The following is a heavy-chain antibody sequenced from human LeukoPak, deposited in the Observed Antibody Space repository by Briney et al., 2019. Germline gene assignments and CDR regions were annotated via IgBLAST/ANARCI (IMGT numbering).Heavy chain of an antibody. CDR3: ARGLDDFWSGYYGPFDY. Sequence: GGSLRFSSAASGFTFCSYSMNWVRQAPGKGLEWVSFISSSSSYIYYADSVKGRFTISRDNAKNSLYLQMNSLRAEDTAVYYCARGLDDFWSGYYGPFDYWGQGTLVTVSS. CDR2: ISSSSSYI. J-gene: IGHJ4*02. V-gene: IGHV3-21*01. D-gene: IGHD3-3*01. CDR1: GFTFCSYS.